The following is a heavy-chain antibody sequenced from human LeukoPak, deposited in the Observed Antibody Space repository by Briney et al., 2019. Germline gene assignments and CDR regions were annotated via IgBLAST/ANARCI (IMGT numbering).Heavy chain of an antibody. CDR3: ARADPHIWFGEFAEFYYGMDV. Sequence: PGGSLRLSCAASGFTFSSYGMHWVRQAPGKGLEWVSSISSSSSYIYYADSVKGRFTISRDNAKNSLYLQMNSLRAEDTAVYYCARADPHIWFGEFAEFYYGMDVWGQGTTVTVSS. J-gene: IGHJ6*02. CDR1: GFTFSSYG. D-gene: IGHD3-10*01. CDR2: ISSSSSYI. V-gene: IGHV3-21*01.